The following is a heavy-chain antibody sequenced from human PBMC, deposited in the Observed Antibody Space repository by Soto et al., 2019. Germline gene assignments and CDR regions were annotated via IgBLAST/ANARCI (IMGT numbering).Heavy chain of an antibody. CDR2: IFSNDEK. V-gene: IGHV2-26*01. J-gene: IGHJ2*01. D-gene: IGHD3-22*01. CDR3: TRYYYDSSGYSYWYFDL. CDR1: GFSLSNARMG. Sequence: QVTLKESGPVLVKPTETLTLTCTVSGFSLSNARMGVSWIRQPPGKALEWRAHIFSNDEKSYSTSLKSRLTISKDTFNSQVVHTMTNLDPADTATYYCTRYYYDSSGYSYWYFDLWGRGTLVTVSS.